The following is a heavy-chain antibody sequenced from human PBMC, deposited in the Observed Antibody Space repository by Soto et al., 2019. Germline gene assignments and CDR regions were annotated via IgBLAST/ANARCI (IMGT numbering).Heavy chain of an antibody. CDR2: INPNSGAS. J-gene: IGHJ5*02. CDR1: GYTFTGYY. D-gene: IGHD2-2*01. CDR3: ARYCSSTSCQFDP. V-gene: IGHV1-2*02. Sequence: ASVKVSCKASGYTFTGYYIHWVRQAPGQGLERMGGINPNSGASNYAQKFQGRVTMTRDTSISTAYMELSSLRSDDTAVYYCARYCSSTSCQFDPWGQGTLVTVSS.